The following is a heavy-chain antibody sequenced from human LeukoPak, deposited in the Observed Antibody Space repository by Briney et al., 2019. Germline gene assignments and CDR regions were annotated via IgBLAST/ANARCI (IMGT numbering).Heavy chain of an antibody. J-gene: IGHJ4*02. V-gene: IGHV3-7*01. CDR2: IKQDGSER. D-gene: IGHD3-10*01. CDR3: ARLPMVRGVIYFDY. Sequence: PGGSLRLSCAASGFTFSSYWMSWVRQAPGKGLEWVANIKQDGSERYYVDSVKGRFTISRDNAKNSLYLQMNSLRAEDTAVYYCARLPMVRGVIYFDYWGQGTLVTVSS. CDR1: GFTFSSYW.